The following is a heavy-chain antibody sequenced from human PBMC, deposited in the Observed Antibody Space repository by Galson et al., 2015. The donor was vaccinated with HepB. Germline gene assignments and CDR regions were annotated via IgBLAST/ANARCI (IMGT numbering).Heavy chain of an antibody. D-gene: IGHD2/OR15-2a*01. V-gene: IGHV1-2*06. CDR1: GYTFTDSY. CDR3: ARGKPLRPNSFDY. J-gene: IGHJ4*02. CDR2: INPNSDVT. Sequence: QSGAEVKKPGESLKISCKASGYTFTDSYIHWVRQAPGQGLEWMGRINPNSDVTIYAQRLQGRVTMTRDMSINTAFMEFSGLRSDDTAVYYCARGKPLRPNSFDYWGQGTLVTVSS.